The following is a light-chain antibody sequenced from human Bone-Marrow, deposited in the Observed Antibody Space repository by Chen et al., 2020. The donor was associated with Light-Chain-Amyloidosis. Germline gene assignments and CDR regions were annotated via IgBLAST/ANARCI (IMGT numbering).Light chain of an antibody. Sequence: EIVMTQSPVTLSVSPGERVTLSCRASQSINQNYLAWYQQKPGQPPRLLIYSISNRAAGIPDRVSGSGDGTECTLTISSLQSEDSAIYNCQQHSQWPITFGLGTRLDIK. J-gene: IGKJ5*01. CDR1: QSINQNY. CDR2: SIS. V-gene: IGKV3D-15*01. CDR3: QQHSQWPIT.